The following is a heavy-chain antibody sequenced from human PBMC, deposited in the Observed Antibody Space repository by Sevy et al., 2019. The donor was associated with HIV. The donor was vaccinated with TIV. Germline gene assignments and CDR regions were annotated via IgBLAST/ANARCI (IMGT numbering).Heavy chain of an antibody. D-gene: IGHD5-12*01. CDR1: GFTFSSYA. CDR3: AIARRTQSAVVATISPDDY. Sequence: GGSLRLSCAASGFTFSSYAMSWVRQAPGKGLEWVSAISGSGGSTYYADSVKGRFTISRDNSKNTLYLQMNSLRAEDTAVYYCAIARRTQSAVVATISPDDYWGQGTLVTVSS. J-gene: IGHJ4*02. CDR2: ISGSGGST. V-gene: IGHV3-23*01.